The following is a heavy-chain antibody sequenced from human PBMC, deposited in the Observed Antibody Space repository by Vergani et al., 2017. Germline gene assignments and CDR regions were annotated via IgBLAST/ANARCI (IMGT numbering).Heavy chain of an antibody. CDR3: ARGYPGDY. CDR1: GFTFSSYS. V-gene: IGHV3-53*04. CDR2: IYSGGST. Sequence: EVQLVESGGGLVKPGGSLRLSCAASGFTFSSYSMNWVRQAPGKGLEWVSVIYSGGSTYYADSVKGRFTISRHNSKNTLYLQMNSLRAEDTAVYYCARGYPGDYWGQGTLVTGSS. J-gene: IGHJ4*02. D-gene: IGHD1-1*01.